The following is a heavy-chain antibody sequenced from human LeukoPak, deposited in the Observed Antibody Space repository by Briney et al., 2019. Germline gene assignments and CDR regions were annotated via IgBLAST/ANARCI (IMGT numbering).Heavy chain of an antibody. CDR2: INPNSGGT. Sequence: ASVKVSCKASGYTFTGYYMHWVRQAPGQGLEWMGRINPNSGGTNYAQKFQGRVTMTRDTSISTAYMELSRLRSDDTAVYYCARDMVATIDARDYYYMDVWGKGTTVTVSS. V-gene: IGHV1-2*06. CDR1: GYTFTGYY. J-gene: IGHJ6*03. CDR3: ARDMVATIDARDYYYMDV. D-gene: IGHD5-12*01.